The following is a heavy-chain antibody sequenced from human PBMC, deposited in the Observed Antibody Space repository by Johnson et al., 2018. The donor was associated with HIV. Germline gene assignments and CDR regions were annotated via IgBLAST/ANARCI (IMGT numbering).Heavy chain of an antibody. V-gene: IGHV3-30*04. D-gene: IGHD7-27*01. CDR3: ASETGESGAVDI. J-gene: IGHJ3*02. CDR2: ISYDGSNK. CDR1: GITFSSYA. Sequence: QVQLVESGGGVVQPGRSLRLSCAASGITFSSYAMHWVRQAPGKGLEWVAVISYDGSNKYYADSVKGRFTISRDNSKNTLYLQMNSLRAEDTAVYYCASETGESGAVDIWGQGTMVTVSS.